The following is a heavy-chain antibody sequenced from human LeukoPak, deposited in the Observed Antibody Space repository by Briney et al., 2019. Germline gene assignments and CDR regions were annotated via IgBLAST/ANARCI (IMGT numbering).Heavy chain of an antibody. D-gene: IGHD1-7*01. CDR2: IDGSGKIT. CDR1: GFTFSSYA. J-gene: IGHJ6*02. V-gene: IGHV3-23*05. Sequence: GGSLRLSCAASGFTFSSYALNWVRQAPGKGLEWVSTIDGSGKITKYADSVKGRFTISRDNSKNTLFLQMISLRAEDTAVYYCAKAGHNWNYDFIYSGADVWGQGPTATVSS. CDR3: AKAGHNWNYDFIYSGADV.